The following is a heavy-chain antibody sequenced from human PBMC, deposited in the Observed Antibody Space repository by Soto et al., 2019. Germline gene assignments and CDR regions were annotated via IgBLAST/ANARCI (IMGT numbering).Heavy chain of an antibody. CDR2: MNPNSGNT. CDR1: GYTFITYD. J-gene: IGHJ3*01. V-gene: IGHV1-8*01. Sequence: QVQLVQSGAEVKKPGASVKVSCKASGYTFITYDINWVRQATGQGLEWMGWMNPNSGNTGFAQRFQGRVTMTRNTPICTAYMDLSSLRSEDTAVYYCARDGVVGPGPYVFDFWGQGTKVTVSS. D-gene: IGHD1-26*01. CDR3: ARDGVVGPGPYVFDF.